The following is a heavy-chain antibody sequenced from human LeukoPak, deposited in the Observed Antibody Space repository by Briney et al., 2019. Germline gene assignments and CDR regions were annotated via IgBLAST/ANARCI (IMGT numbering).Heavy chain of an antibody. D-gene: IGHD4-17*01. CDR1: GFTFSSYE. CDR3: ARDSATVTSTSSWFDP. J-gene: IGHJ5*02. V-gene: IGHV3-48*03. CDR2: ITSSGSTT. Sequence: GGSLRLSCAASGFTFSSYEMNWVRQAPGKGLEWVSYITSSGSTTHYADSVKGRFTISRDNAKNSLYLQMNSLRAEDTAVYYCARDSATVTSTSSWFDPWGQGTLVTVSS.